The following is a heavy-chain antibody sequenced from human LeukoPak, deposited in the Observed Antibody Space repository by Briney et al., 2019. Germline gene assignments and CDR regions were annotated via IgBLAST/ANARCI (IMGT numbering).Heavy chain of an antibody. V-gene: IGHV1-2*04. CDR1: GYTFPGYY. D-gene: IGHD3-22*01. Sequence: ASVTVSCKASGYTFPGYYMHWVRQAPGQGLEGMGWINPNSGGTNYAQKSQGWVTLTRDTSISTAYMELSRLRSDDTAVYYCARGIDRSSGDHWGQGTLVTVSS. J-gene: IGHJ4*02. CDR2: INPNSGGT. CDR3: ARGIDRSSGDH.